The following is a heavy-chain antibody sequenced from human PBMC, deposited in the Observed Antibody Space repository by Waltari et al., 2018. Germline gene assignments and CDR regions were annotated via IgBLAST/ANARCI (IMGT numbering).Heavy chain of an antibody. D-gene: IGHD6-13*01. CDR3: ASPGQHSEYYFDY. J-gene: IGHJ4*02. Sequence: QVQLVQSWAEVQKPGSSVKVSCKASGATFSSHAFSWVRRAAGQGLEWLGGIIPILGIANYAQKFQGGVTITADESTSTAYMELSSLRSEDTAVYYCASPGQHSEYYFDYWGQGTLVTVSS. CDR1: GATFSSHA. V-gene: IGHV1-69*04. CDR2: IIPILGIA.